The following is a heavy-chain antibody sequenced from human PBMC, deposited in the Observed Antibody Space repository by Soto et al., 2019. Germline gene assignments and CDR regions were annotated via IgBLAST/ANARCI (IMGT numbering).Heavy chain of an antibody. CDR3: ARVLYCSSTSYYGNYGMDV. Sequence: ASVKVSCKASGGTFSSYAISWVRQAPGQGLEWMGGIIPIFGTANYAQKFQGRVTITADESTSTAYMELSSLRSEDTAVYYCARVLYCSSTSYYGNYGMDVWGQGTTVTVSS. CDR1: GGTFSSYA. D-gene: IGHD2-2*01. V-gene: IGHV1-69*13. J-gene: IGHJ6*01. CDR2: IIPIFGTA.